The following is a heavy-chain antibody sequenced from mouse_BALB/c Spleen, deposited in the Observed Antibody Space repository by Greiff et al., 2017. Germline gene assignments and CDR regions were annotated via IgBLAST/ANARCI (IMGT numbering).Heavy chain of an antibody. V-gene: IGHV5-6*02. Sequence: DVMLVESGGDLVKPGGSLKLSCAASGFTFSSYGMSWVRQTPDKRLEWVATISSGGSYTYYPDSVKGRFTISRDNAKNTLYLQMSSLKSEDTAMYYCARHSSGYYFDYWGQGTTLTVSS. D-gene: IGHD3-1*01. J-gene: IGHJ2*01. CDR1: GFTFSSYG. CDR2: ISSGGSYT. CDR3: ARHSSGYYFDY.